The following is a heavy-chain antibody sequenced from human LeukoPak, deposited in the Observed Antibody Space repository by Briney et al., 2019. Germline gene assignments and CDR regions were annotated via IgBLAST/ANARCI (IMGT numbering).Heavy chain of an antibody. CDR1: GGSISSYY. J-gene: IGHJ5*02. CDR2: IYYSGST. Sequence: SETLSLTCTVSGGSISSYYWSWIRQPPGKGLEWIGYIYYSGSTNYNPSLKSRVTISVDTSKNQFSLKLSSVTAADTAVYYCARALRYGSGSYYWFDPWGQGTLVTVSS. V-gene: IGHV4-59*01. CDR3: ARALRYGSGSYYWFDP. D-gene: IGHD3-10*01.